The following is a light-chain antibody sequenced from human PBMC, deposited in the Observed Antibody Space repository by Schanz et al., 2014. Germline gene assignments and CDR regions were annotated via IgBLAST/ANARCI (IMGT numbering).Light chain of an antibody. CDR2: GAS. V-gene: IGKV3D-15*01. CDR3: QQTYSTPFT. J-gene: IGKJ3*01. Sequence: EVVMTQSPGTLSVSPGERVTLTCRASQSVRNNLAWYQHKPGQAPRLLIYGASSRATGIPARFSGSGSGTDFTLTISSLQPEDFATYYCQQTYSTPFTFGPGTKVDIK. CDR1: QSVRNN.